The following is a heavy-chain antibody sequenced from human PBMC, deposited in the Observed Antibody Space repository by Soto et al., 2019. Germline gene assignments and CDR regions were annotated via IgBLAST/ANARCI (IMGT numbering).Heavy chain of an antibody. J-gene: IGHJ4*02. CDR1: GGSISSYY. CDR3: ARAHTTVTHFDY. V-gene: IGHV4-59*01. Sequence: SETLSHTCTVAGGSISSYYLSWIRNPPGKGLELIWYICYSGSRNYNPSLKSRVTISVDTSKNQFSLKLSSVTAADTAVYYCARAHTTVTHFDYWGQGTLVTVSS. CDR2: ICYSGSR. D-gene: IGHD4-17*01.